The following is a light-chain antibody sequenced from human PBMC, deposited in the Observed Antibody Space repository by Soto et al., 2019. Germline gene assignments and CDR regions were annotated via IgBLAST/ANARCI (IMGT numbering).Light chain of an antibody. Sequence: QSVLTQPPSASATPGQRVTISCSGGSSKIGSNSVSWYQQVPGTAPKLLIFNDNMRPSGVPDRFSGSKSGPSASLAISGLQSEDEADYHCAAWDDRLNGQVFGTGTKLTVL. J-gene: IGLJ1*01. V-gene: IGLV1-44*01. CDR1: SSKIGSNS. CDR3: AAWDDRLNGQV. CDR2: NDN.